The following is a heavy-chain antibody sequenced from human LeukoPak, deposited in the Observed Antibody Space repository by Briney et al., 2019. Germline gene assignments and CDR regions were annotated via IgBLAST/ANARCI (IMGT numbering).Heavy chain of an antibody. CDR1: GYTFSSYA. Sequence: GGCLRLSCAASGYTFSSYAMSWVRQAPGKGLEWVSAISGSGGSTYYADSVKGRFTISRDNSKNTLYLQMNSLRAEDTAVYYCAKDPATVTTLWYFDYWGQGTLVTVSS. J-gene: IGHJ4*02. CDR2: ISGSGGST. V-gene: IGHV3-23*01. CDR3: AKDPATVTTLWYFDY. D-gene: IGHD4-17*01.